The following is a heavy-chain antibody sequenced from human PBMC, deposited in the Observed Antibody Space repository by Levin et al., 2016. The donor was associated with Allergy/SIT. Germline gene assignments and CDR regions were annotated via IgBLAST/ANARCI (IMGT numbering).Heavy chain of an antibody. CDR2: IYYSGST. Sequence: SETLSLTCTVSGGSISSYYWSWIRQPPGKGLEWIGYIYYSGSTYYNPSLKSRVTISVDTSKNQFSLKLSSVTAADTAVYYCARAAYYYDSSGSDYWGQGTLVTVSS. D-gene: IGHD3-22*01. CDR3: ARAAYYYDSSGSDY. V-gene: IGHV4-59*08. J-gene: IGHJ4*02. CDR1: GGSISSYY.